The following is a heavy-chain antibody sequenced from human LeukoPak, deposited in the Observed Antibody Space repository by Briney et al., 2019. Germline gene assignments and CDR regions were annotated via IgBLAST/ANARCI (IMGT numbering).Heavy chain of an antibody. CDR1: GGSISSYY. D-gene: IGHD6-13*01. CDR3: ARGLAAAVHYYYYYMDV. CDR2: IYYSGST. Sequence: SETLSLTCTVSGGSISSYYWSWIRQPPGKGLAWIEYIYYSGSTNYNPSLKSRVTISVDTSKNQFSLKLSSVTAADTAVYYCARGLAAAVHYYYYYMDVWGKGTTVTVSS. V-gene: IGHV4-59*01. J-gene: IGHJ6*03.